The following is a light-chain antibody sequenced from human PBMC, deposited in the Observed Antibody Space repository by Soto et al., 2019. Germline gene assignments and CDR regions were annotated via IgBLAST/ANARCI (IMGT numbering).Light chain of an antibody. V-gene: IGKV1-5*01. J-gene: IGKJ1*01. Sequence: DIQMTQSPSILSASVGDRVTITCRASQSIRSWLAWYQQKPGKAPKLLIYDAYSLESGVPSRFSGSGSATEFTLTISSLQPDDFATYYCQQYSTYPWTFGQGTKVDIK. CDR3: QQYSTYPWT. CDR1: QSIRSW. CDR2: DAY.